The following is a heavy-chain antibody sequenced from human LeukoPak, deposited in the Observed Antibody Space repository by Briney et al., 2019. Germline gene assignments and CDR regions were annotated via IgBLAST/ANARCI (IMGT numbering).Heavy chain of an antibody. V-gene: IGHV4-4*02. CDR1: GGSVIITHW. CDR3: AREGDYYGPGSHYGGAFDP. CDR2: IYHSGRA. D-gene: IGHD3-10*01. J-gene: IGHJ5*02. Sequence: SETLSLTCTISGGSVIITHWWNWVGQSAGKGLEWIGEIYHSGRANYNPSLESRVTISVDKSENQLSLRLTSVTAADTAVYYCAREGDYYGPGSHYGGAFDPWGQGTLVTVSS.